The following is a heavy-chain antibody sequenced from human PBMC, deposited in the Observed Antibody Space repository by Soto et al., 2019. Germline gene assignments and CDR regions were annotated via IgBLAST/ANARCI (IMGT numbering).Heavy chain of an antibody. D-gene: IGHD6-6*01. CDR1: GGSCSNAR. V-gene: IGHV3-15*01. Sequence: PGGAVWGSCAASGGSCSNARMSWVRQAPGKGLEWVGRIKSKTDGGTTDYAAPVKGRFTISRDDSKNTLYLQMNSLKTEDTAVYYCTTEPEDSSSGYYYGMDVWGQGTTVTVSS. CDR2: IKSKTDGGTT. CDR3: TTEPEDSSSGYYYGMDV. J-gene: IGHJ6*02.